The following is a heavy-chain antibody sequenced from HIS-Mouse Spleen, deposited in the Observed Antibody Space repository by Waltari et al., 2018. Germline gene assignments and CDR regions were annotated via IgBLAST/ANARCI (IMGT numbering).Heavy chain of an antibody. J-gene: IGHJ4*02. CDR3: ARIAEGYSSGWYAFDY. D-gene: IGHD6-19*01. CDR2: IDWDDDK. Sequence: QVTLRESGPALVKPTQTLTLTCTFSGFSLSTSGMCVSWIRQPPGKALEWLARIDWDDDKYYSTSVKTRLTISKDTSKNQVVLTMTNMDPGDTATYYCARIAEGYSSGWYAFDYWGQGTLVTVSS. CDR1: GFSLSTSGMC. V-gene: IGHV2-70*15.